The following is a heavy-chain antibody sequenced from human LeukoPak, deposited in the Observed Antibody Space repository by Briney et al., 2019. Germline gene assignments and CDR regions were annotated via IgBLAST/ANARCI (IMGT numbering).Heavy chain of an antibody. CDR2: ISAYNGNT. CDR1: GYTFTSYG. CDR3: ARDRQIFQYCGGDCQGLCDY. V-gene: IGHV1-18*01. J-gene: IGHJ4*02. D-gene: IGHD2-21*01. Sequence: VSVKVSCKASGYTFTSYGISWVRQAPGQGLEWMGWISAYNGNTNYAQKLQGRVTMTTDTSTSTAYMELRSLRSDDTAVYYCARDRQIFQYCGGDCQGLCDYWGQGTLVTVSS.